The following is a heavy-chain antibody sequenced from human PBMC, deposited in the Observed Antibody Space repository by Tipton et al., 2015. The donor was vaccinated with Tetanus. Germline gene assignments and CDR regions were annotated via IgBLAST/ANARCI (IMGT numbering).Heavy chain of an antibody. CDR2: IYSSGST. Sequence: VKPSETLSLTCSVSGGSINPYYWSWIRQPPGKGLEWIGNIYSSGSTYYNPPLKSRVTISVDTSRNQFSLRLKSVTPADTAMYYCARDHRLSASYAGWFDPWGQGTLVTVSS. D-gene: IGHD2-8*01. CDR3: ARDHRLSASYAGWFDP. J-gene: IGHJ5*02. V-gene: IGHV4-59*01. CDR1: GGSINPYY.